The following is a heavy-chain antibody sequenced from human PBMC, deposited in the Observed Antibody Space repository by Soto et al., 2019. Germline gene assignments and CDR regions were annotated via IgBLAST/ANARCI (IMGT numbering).Heavy chain of an antibody. CDR1: GFTFSNYA. J-gene: IGHJ6*02. Sequence: PGGSLRLSCAASGFTFSNYAMSWVRQAPGKGLEWVSAISGSGGSTYYADSVKGRFTISRDNSKNTLYLQMNSLRAEDTAVYYCAKRAVAGSFDYYYYGMDVWGQGTTVTVSS. D-gene: IGHD6-19*01. CDR2: ISGSGGST. V-gene: IGHV3-23*01. CDR3: AKRAVAGSFDYYYYGMDV.